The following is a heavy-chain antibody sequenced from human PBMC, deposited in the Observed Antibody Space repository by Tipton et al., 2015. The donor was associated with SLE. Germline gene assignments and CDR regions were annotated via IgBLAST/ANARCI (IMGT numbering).Heavy chain of an antibody. CDR3: ASGRSGYWKYYFGY. CDR2: ISAYNGNT. V-gene: IGHV1-18*01. D-gene: IGHD3-22*01. Sequence: QLVQSGAEVKKPGASVKVSCKASGHSFTNYGISWVRQAPGQGLEWVGWISAYNGNTNYAQKLQGRVTMTTDTSTSTAYMELRSLRSDDTAVYYCASGRSGYWKYYFGYWDQGTLVTVSS. CDR1: GHSFTNYG. J-gene: IGHJ4*02.